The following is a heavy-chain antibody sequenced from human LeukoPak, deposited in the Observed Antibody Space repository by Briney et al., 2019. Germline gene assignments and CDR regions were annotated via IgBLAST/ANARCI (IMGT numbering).Heavy chain of an antibody. CDR1: GGSISSSYYY. CDR2: IFYTGST. Sequence: SETLSLTCTVCGGSISSSYYYLGWIRQHPGKGLEWIGSIFYTGSTYYNPSLKSRVTISVDTSKNQFSLRLSSVTAADTAVYYCARGRTFDNWGQGTLVTVSS. CDR3: ARGRTFDN. V-gene: IGHV4-39*07. J-gene: IGHJ4*02.